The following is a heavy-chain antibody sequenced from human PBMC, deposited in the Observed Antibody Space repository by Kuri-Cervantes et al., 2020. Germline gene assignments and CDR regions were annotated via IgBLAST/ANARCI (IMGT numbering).Heavy chain of an antibody. Sequence: GSLRLSCAVFNYSITNDYYWAWIRQPPGKGLDWIGIIHHSGSTYYNPSLKSRVTMSVDTSKNQFSLKLNSVTAADTAVYYCARGTIFGPWLSPTGDGFDFWGQGTMVTVSS. CDR2: IHHSGST. J-gene: IGHJ3*01. V-gene: IGHV4-38-2*01. CDR1: NYSITNDYY. D-gene: IGHD3-3*01. CDR3: ARGTIFGPWLSPTGDGFDF.